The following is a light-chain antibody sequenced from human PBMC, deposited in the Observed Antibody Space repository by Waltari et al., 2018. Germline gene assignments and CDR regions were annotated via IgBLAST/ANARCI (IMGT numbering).Light chain of an antibody. Sequence: QSALTQPASVFGSPGQSITISCTGSSSDVGSYKFVSWYQQHPGKAPQLMIYGGSQRPSGVSNRFSGSKSGNTASLTISGLRAEDEADYYCCSYAGSSPHVIFGGGTKLTVL. CDR2: GGS. J-gene: IGLJ2*01. CDR3: CSYAGSSPHVI. CDR1: SSDVGSYKF. V-gene: IGLV2-23*01.